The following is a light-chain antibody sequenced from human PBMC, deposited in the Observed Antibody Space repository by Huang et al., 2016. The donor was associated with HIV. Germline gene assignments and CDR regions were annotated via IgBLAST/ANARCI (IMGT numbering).Light chain of an antibody. CDR1: QNIANN. CDR3: QQLHNYPLT. V-gene: IGKV1-9*01. J-gene: IGKJ4*01. CDR2: AAS. Sequence: IQLTQSPSSLSASVGDRVTVTCRASQNIANNLGWYQQTPGKAPKLLIYAASTLRAGGASGFSGSGSGTDFTLTISALLPEDFATYFCQQLHNYPLTFGGGTEVEV.